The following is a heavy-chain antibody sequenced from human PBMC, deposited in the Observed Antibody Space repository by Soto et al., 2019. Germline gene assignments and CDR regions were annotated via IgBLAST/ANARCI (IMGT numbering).Heavy chain of an antibody. V-gene: IGHV1-18*01. J-gene: IGHJ6*02. CDR1: GYTFTSYG. D-gene: IGHD6-6*01. Sequence: ASVKVSCKASGYTFTSYGISWVRQAPGQGLEWMGWISAYNGNTNYAQKLQGRVTMTTDTSTSTAYRELRSLRSDDTAVYYCARDLAPYSSSSYYYGMDVWGQGTTVTAP. CDR2: ISAYNGNT. CDR3: ARDLAPYSSSSYYYGMDV.